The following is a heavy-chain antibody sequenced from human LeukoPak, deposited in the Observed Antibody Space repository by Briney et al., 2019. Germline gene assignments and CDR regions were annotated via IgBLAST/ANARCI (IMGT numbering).Heavy chain of an antibody. V-gene: IGHV4-59*01. J-gene: IGHJ4*02. CDR2: IFYTGSN. D-gene: IGHD2/OR15-2a*01. CDR1: GRSIDSYY. Sequence: SESLSLTCTVSGRSIDSYYWSWIRQPPGKGLEWIGYIFYTGSNAYHPSLKSRVTITLKTSKYQFSLNLTSETAADTALYCCARDYRSAEYYFDYWGQGILVSVAS. CDR3: ARDYRSAEYYFDY.